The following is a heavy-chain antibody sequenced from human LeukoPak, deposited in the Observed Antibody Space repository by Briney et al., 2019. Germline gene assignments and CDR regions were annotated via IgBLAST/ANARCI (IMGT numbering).Heavy chain of an antibody. CDR3: ARDLCSSTSCPFDY. J-gene: IGHJ4*02. CDR1: GYTFTSYG. Sequence: ASVKVSCKASGYTFTSYGISWVRQAPGQGLEWMGWINAYNGNTNYAQKLQGRVTMTTDTSTSTAYMELRSLRSDDTAVYYCARDLCSSTSCPFDYWGQGTLVTVSS. V-gene: IGHV1-18*01. CDR2: INAYNGNT. D-gene: IGHD2-2*01.